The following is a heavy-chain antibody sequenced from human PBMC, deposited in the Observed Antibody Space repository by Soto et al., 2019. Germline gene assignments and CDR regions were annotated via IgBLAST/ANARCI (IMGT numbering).Heavy chain of an antibody. Sequence: PGGSLRLSCAASGFTFSSYSMNWVRQAPGKGLEWVSSISSSSSYIYYADSVKGRFTISRDNAKNSLYLQMNSLRAEDTAVYYCARDPSSSSFPFDYWGQGTLVTVSS. V-gene: IGHV3-21*01. J-gene: IGHJ4*02. CDR3: ARDPSSSSFPFDY. CDR1: GFTFSSYS. D-gene: IGHD6-6*01. CDR2: ISSSSSYI.